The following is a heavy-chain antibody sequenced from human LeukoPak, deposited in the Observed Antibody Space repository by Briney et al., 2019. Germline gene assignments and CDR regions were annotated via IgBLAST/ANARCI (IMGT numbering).Heavy chain of an antibody. Sequence: PGGSLRLSCVASGFTFSTYSMNWVRQAPGKGLEWVSFISTSSNYIYYADSVKGRFTISRDNAKNSLYLQMNNLRAEDTAVYYCARNSAYDYWDWFDPWGQGTLVTVSS. J-gene: IGHJ5*02. V-gene: IGHV3-21*01. CDR3: ARNSAYDYWDWFDP. CDR1: GFTFSTYS. D-gene: IGHD5-12*01. CDR2: ISTSSNYI.